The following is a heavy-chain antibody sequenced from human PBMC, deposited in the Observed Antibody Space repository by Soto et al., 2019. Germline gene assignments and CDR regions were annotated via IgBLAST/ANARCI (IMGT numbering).Heavy chain of an antibody. V-gene: IGHV4-59*08. CDR1: GGSISSYY. D-gene: IGHD5-18*01. J-gene: IGHJ5*02. Sequence: PSETLSLTCTVSGGSISSYYWSWIRQPPGKGLEWIGYIYYSGSTNYNPSLKSRVTISVDTSKNQFSLKLSSVTAADTAVYYCARRRYSYGYNWFDPWGQGTLVTVS. CDR2: IYYSGST. CDR3: ARRRYSYGYNWFDP.